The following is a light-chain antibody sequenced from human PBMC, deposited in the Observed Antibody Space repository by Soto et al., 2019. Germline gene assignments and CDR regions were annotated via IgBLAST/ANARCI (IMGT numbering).Light chain of an antibody. CDR2: AAS. CDR3: QKYNIAPCT. J-gene: IGKJ1*01. V-gene: IGKV1-27*01. Sequence: DIQMTQSPSSLSASVGDRVTIACRASQYINNYLAWYQQKPGKVPKLLIKAASTLQSGVPSRFSGSGSGTDFTLTISSLQPEDAATYYCQKYNIAPCTYGQVTKVEIK. CDR1: QYINNY.